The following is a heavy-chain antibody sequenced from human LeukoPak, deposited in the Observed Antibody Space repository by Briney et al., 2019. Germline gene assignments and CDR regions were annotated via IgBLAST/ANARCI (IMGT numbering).Heavy chain of an antibody. D-gene: IGHD2-2*01. CDR2: MNPNSGNT. CDR3: ARGRGIVVVPAATYYFDY. Sequence: ASVKVSCKASGYTFTSYDINWVLQATGQGLEWMGWMNPNSGNTGYAQKFQGRVTITRNTSISTAYMELSSLRSEDTAVYYCARGRGIVVVPAATYYFDYWGQGTLVTVSS. CDR1: GYTFTSYD. V-gene: IGHV1-8*03. J-gene: IGHJ4*02.